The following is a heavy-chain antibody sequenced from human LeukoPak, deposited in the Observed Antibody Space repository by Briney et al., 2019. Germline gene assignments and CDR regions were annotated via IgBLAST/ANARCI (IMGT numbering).Heavy chain of an antibody. D-gene: IGHD6-13*01. V-gene: IGHV4-59*12. CDR3: ARRPSAGYYYYYYMDV. CDR2: IYYSGST. Sequence: SETLSLTCTVPGGSISNKYWSWIRQPPGKGLEWIGYIYYSGSTNYNPSLKSRVTILVDTSKNQFSLKLSSVTAADTAVYYCARRPSAGYYYYYYMDVWGKGTTVTISS. J-gene: IGHJ6*03. CDR1: GGSISNKY.